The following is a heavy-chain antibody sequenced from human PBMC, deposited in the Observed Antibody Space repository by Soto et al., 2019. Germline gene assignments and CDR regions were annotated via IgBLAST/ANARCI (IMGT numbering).Heavy chain of an antibody. J-gene: IGHJ3*02. CDR2: ISSSSSTI. V-gene: IGHV3-48*02. CDR1: GFTFSSYS. CDR3: ARDIQIEIYSGSRKLFDAFDI. D-gene: IGHD1-26*01. Sequence: GGSLRLSCAASGFTFSSYSMNWVRQAPGKGLEWVSYISSSSSTIYYADSVKGRFNISRDNAKNSLYLQMNSLRDEDTAVYYCARDIQIEIYSGSRKLFDAFDIWGQGTMVTVSS.